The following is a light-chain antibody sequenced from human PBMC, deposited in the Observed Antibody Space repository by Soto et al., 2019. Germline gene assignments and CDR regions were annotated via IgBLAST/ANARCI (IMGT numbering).Light chain of an antibody. CDR1: QSVSSSY. V-gene: IGKV3-20*01. CDR3: QHYGGSPSFP. CDR2: GAS. Sequence: EIVLTQSPGTLSLSPGERATLSCRASQSVSSSYLGWYQQKPGQAPRLLLYGASGRATGIPDRFSGSGSGTDFTLTISRLEPEDFAVYYCQHYGGSPSFPFRPGTKVDIK. J-gene: IGKJ3*01.